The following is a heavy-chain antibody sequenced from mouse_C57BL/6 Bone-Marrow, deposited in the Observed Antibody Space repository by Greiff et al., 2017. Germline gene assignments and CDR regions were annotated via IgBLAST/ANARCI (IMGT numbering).Heavy chain of an antibody. CDR1: GFTFSDYG. CDR2: ISSGSSTI. D-gene: IGHD2-3*01. J-gene: IGHJ3*01. CDR3: ARPGLLPFAY. Sequence: EVMLVESGGGLVKPGGSLKLSCAASGFTFSDYGMHWVRQAPEKGLEWVAYISSGSSTIYYADTVKGRFTISRDNAKNTLFLQMTSLRSEDTAMYYCARPGLLPFAYWGQGTLVTVSA. V-gene: IGHV5-17*01.